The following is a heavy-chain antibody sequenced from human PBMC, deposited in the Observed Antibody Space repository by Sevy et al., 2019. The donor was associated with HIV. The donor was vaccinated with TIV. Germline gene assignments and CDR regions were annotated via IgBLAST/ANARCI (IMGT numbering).Heavy chain of an antibody. V-gene: IGHV3-74*01. CDR2: IKSDGSIT. D-gene: IGHD7-27*01. Sequence: GGSLRLSCAASGFSFKFYWMHWVRQVPGKGLVWVSRIKSDGSITEYAETVKGRFTISRDNAENKLYLQMNSLKVEDTAVYYGIRLWGTVPFDYWGQGTLVTVST. J-gene: IGHJ4*02. CDR1: GFSFKFYW. CDR3: IRLWGTVPFDY.